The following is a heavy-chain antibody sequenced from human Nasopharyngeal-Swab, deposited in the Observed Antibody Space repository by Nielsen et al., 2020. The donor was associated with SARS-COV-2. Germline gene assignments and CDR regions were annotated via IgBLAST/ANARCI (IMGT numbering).Heavy chain of an antibody. D-gene: IGHD2-2*03. Sequence: GESLKISCAASGFTFSSYSMNWVRQAPGKGLEWVSSISSSSSYIYYADSVKGRFTISRDNAKNSLYLQMNSLIAEDTAVYYCSRDQSGYCTTPCNWPLDYWGQGTLVTVSS. J-gene: IGHJ4*02. CDR1: GFTFSSYS. V-gene: IGHV3-21*01. CDR3: SRDQSGYCTTPCNWPLDY. CDR2: ISSSSSYI.